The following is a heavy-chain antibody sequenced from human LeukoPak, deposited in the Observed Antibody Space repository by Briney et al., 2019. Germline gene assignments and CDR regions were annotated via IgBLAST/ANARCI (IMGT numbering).Heavy chain of an antibody. CDR3: AGSFGSGWSPYYFDY. CDR2: ISAYNGNT. CDR1: GYTFTSYG. Sequence: ASVKVSCKASGYTFTSYGISWVRQAPGQGLEWMGWISAYNGNTNHAQKLQGRVTVTTDTSTSTAYMELRSLRSDDTAVYYCAGSFGSGWSPYYFDYWGQGTLVTVSS. J-gene: IGHJ4*02. D-gene: IGHD6-19*01. V-gene: IGHV1-18*01.